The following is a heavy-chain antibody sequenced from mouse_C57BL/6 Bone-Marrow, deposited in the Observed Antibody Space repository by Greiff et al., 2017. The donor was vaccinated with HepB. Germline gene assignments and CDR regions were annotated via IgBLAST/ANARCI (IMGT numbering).Heavy chain of an antibody. CDR3: AREGFAS. Sequence: QVQLQQPGAELVKPGASVKLSCKASGYTFTSYWMHWVKQRPGRGLEWIGRIDPNSGGTKYNEKFKSKATLTVDTPSSTAYMQLCSLTSEDSAVYYFAREGFASWGQGTLVTVSA. CDR1: GYTFTSYW. CDR2: IDPNSGGT. J-gene: IGHJ3*01. V-gene: IGHV1-72*01.